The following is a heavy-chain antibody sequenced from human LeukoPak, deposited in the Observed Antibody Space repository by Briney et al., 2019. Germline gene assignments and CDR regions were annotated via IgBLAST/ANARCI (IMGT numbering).Heavy chain of an antibody. J-gene: IGHJ6*03. CDR1: GFTFSSYN. CDR2: ITSSSSYI. V-gene: IGHV3-21*06. D-gene: IGHD1-26*01. Sequence: GGSLRLSCAASGFTFSSYNMNWVRQAPGKVPEWVSSITSSSSYIYYADSVKGRFTISRDNAKNSLYLQMDSLRVEDTAVYYCARDPYSGSYGPYYYYMDVWGEGTTVTISS. CDR3: ARDPYSGSYGPYYYYMDV.